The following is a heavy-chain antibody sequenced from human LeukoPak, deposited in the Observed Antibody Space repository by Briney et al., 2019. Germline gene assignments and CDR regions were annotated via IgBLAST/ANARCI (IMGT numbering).Heavy chain of an antibody. J-gene: IGHJ6*03. CDR1: GYPFTNFD. CDR3: ARAPSWNYNRYYYYYVDV. D-gene: IGHD1-7*01. V-gene: IGHV1-8*03. CDR2: MNPNSGNT. Sequence: ASVKVSCKTSGYPFTNFDINWVRQASGHGLEWMGWMNPNSGNTGYAQKFQGRVTITRNTSISTAYMELSSLRSEDTAVYYCARAPSWNYNRYYYYYVDVWGRGTTVTVSS.